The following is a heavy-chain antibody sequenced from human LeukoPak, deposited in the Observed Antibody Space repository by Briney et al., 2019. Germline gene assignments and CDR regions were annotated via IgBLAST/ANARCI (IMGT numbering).Heavy chain of an antibody. V-gene: IGHV3-23*01. CDR1: GFTFSNAW. J-gene: IGHJ4*02. D-gene: IGHD2-2*01. CDR2: ISGSGGST. CDR3: AKVSGYCSTTSCSFDY. Sequence: GGSLRLSCAASGFTFSNAWMSWVRQAPGKGLEWVSTISGSGGSTYYADSVKGQLTISRDNSKNTLYLQVNSLRAEDTAVYYCAKVSGYCSTTSCSFDYWGQGTLVTVCS.